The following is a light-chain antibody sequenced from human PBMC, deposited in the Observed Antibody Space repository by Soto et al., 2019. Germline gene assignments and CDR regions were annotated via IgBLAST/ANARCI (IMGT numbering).Light chain of an antibody. CDR3: QQYNNSLYK. CDR1: QSISSW. J-gene: IGKJ2*01. Sequence: DIQMTQSPSTLSASVGDRVTITCRASQSISSWLAWYQQKPGKAPNLLIYKASNLESGVPSRFSGSGSGTEVPLTISSLQPDEFATYYCQQYNNSLYKFGHGTKLEIK. CDR2: KAS. V-gene: IGKV1-5*03.